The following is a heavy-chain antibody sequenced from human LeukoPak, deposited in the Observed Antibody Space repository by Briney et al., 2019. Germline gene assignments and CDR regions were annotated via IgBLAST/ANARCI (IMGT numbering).Heavy chain of an antibody. Sequence: SETLSLTCTVSGYSISSGYYWGWIRQPPGKGLEWIGSIYHSGSTYYNPSLKSRVTISVDTSKNQFSLKLSSVTAADTAVYYCARDRMQLWSGFDYWGQGTLVTVSS. CDR1: GYSISSGYY. D-gene: IGHD5-18*01. CDR2: IYHSGST. V-gene: IGHV4-38-2*02. CDR3: ARDRMQLWSGFDY. J-gene: IGHJ4*02.